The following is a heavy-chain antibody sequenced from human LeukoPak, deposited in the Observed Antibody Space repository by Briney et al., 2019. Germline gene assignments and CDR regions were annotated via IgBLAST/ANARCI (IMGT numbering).Heavy chain of an antibody. Sequence: GRSLRLSCAASGFTFSSYSMNWVRQAPGKGLEWVSSISSSSSYIYYADSVKGRFTISRDNAKNSLHLQMNSLRAEDTAVYYCAILEGIVVVVAGTGFDPWGQGTLVTVSS. CDR3: AILEGIVVVVAGTGFDP. V-gene: IGHV3-21*01. D-gene: IGHD2-15*01. CDR1: GFTFSSYS. CDR2: ISSSSSYI. J-gene: IGHJ5*02.